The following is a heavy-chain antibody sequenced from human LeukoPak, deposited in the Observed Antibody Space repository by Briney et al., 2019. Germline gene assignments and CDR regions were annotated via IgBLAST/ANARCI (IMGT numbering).Heavy chain of an antibody. CDR3: AKTTLWFGVTYYFDY. D-gene: IGHD3-10*01. CDR2: ISYDGGNK. J-gene: IGHJ4*02. V-gene: IGHV3-30-3*02. CDR1: GFTFSSYA. Sequence: GGSLRLSCAASGFTFSSYAMHWVRQAPGKGLEWVAVISYDGGNKYYADSVKGRFTISRDNSKNTLYLQMNSLRAEDTAVYYCAKTTLWFGVTYYFDYWGQGTLVTVSS.